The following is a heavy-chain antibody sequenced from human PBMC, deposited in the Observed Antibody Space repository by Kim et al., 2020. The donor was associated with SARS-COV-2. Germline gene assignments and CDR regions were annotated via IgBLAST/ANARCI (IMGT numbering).Heavy chain of an antibody. D-gene: IGHD3-16*01. V-gene: IGHV3-30*03. CDR3: ARRAFYYYFYMDV. Sequence: GGSLRLSCAASGFTFRDHGFHWVRQTPGKGLEWVAAISSDGTTSHYIDSVKGRFTISRDNSDNTLHLLMGSLRHDDTGLYYCARRAFYYYFYMDVWGRGT. CDR1: GFTFRDHG. CDR2: ISSDGTTS. J-gene: IGHJ6*03.